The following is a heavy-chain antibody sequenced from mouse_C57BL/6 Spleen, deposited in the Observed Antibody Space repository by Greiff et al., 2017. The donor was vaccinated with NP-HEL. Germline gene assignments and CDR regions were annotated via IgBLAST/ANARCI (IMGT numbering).Heavy chain of an antibody. CDR2: IYPGNSDT. CDR1: GYTFTSYW. J-gene: IGHJ4*01. CDR3: TRDDYDANYAMDY. Sequence: VQLQQSGTVLARPGASVKMSCKTSGYTFTSYWMHWVNQRPGQGLEWIGAIYPGNSDTSYNQKFKGKAKLTAVTSASTAYMELSSLTNEDSAVYYCTRDDYDANYAMDYWGQGTSVTVSS. V-gene: IGHV1-5*01. D-gene: IGHD2-4*01.